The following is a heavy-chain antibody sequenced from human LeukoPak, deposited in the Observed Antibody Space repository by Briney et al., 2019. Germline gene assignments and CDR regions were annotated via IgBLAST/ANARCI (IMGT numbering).Heavy chain of an antibody. Sequence: PGGSLRLSCAASGFTFSSYALHWVRQAPGKGLEYVSTISSNGGSTYYADSVKGRFTISRDNSKNTLYLQMSSLRAEDTAVYFCVKGYYYASGSYYFDYWGQGTLVTVSS. CDR2: ISSNGGST. D-gene: IGHD3-10*01. J-gene: IGHJ4*02. CDR1: GFTFSSYA. CDR3: VKGYYYASGSYYFDY. V-gene: IGHV3-64D*06.